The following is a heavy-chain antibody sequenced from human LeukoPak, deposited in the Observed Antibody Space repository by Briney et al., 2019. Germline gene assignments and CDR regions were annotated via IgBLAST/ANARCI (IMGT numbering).Heavy chain of an antibody. J-gene: IGHJ4*02. CDR3: ASRIQLWDPFDY. Sequence: SETLSLTCTVSGGSISSSSYYWGWIRQPAGKGLEWIGSIYYSGSTYYNPSLKSRVTISVDTSKNQFSLKLSSVTAADTAVYYCASRIQLWDPFDYWGQGTLVTVSS. CDR2: IYYSGST. D-gene: IGHD5-18*01. CDR1: GGSISSSSYY. V-gene: IGHV4-39*01.